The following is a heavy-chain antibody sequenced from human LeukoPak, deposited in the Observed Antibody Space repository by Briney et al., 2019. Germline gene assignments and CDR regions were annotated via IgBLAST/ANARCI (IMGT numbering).Heavy chain of an antibody. V-gene: IGHV3-53*01. Sequence: GGSLRLSCAASGFTVSSNYMNWVRQAPGKGPEWVSVIYSGYSTYYADSVKGRFTISRDNSKNTLYLLMNSLRAEDTAVYYCARGAYDILTGYRSLNAFDIWGQGTMVTVSS. D-gene: IGHD3-9*01. CDR3: ARGAYDILTGYRSLNAFDI. CDR1: GFTVSSNY. CDR2: IYSGYST. J-gene: IGHJ3*02.